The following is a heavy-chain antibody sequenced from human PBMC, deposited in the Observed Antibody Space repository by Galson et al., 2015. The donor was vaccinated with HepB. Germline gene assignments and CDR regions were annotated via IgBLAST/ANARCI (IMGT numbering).Heavy chain of an antibody. V-gene: IGHV3-48*01. J-gene: IGHJ3*01. CDR2: ISGSGSTI. CDR3: TRDAATVKFDV. D-gene: IGHD5-12*01. CDR1: AFNFSPYT. Sequence: SLRLSCAASAFNFSPYTVHWFQQPPGKGLEWISYISGSGSTIYYADSVKGRFTISRDNAKDSLYLQMNSLRVEDTAVYYCTRDAATVKFDVWGQGTMVTVSS.